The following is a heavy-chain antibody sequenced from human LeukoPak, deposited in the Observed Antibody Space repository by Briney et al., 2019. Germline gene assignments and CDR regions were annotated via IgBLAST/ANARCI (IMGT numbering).Heavy chain of an antibody. J-gene: IGHJ5*02. CDR1: GFSFSSHW. D-gene: IGHD3-16*01. Sequence: GGSLRLSCAGSGFSFSSHWMSWVRQAPGKGLEWVANTNDDGSEKNYVDSVKGRFTISRDNAKKSLFLQMNSLRADDTAVYFCLREEGAWGQGTLVTVSS. V-gene: IGHV3-7*01. CDR2: TNDDGSEK. CDR3: LREEGA.